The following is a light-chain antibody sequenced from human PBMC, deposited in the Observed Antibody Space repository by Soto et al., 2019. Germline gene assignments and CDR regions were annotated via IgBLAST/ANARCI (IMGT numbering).Light chain of an antibody. CDR3: CSYAGSSTWV. V-gene: IGLV2-23*02. CDR1: SSDVGSYNL. Sequence: QPVLTQPASVSGSPGQSITISCTGTSSDVGSYNLVSWYQQHPGKAPKLMIYEVSKRPSGVSNRFSGSKSGNTASLTISGFQAEDEADYYCCSYAGSSTWVFGGGTKLTVL. J-gene: IGLJ3*02. CDR2: EVS.